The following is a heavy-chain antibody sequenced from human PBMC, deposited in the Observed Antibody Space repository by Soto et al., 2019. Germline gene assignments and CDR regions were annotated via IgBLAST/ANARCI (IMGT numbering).Heavy chain of an antibody. V-gene: IGHV3-30*18. Sequence: QVQLVESGGGVVQPGRSLRLSCAASGFTFSSYGMHWVRQAPGKGLEWVAVISYDGSNKYYADSVKGRFTISRDNSKNTLYLQMNSLRAEDTAVYYCAKDHSEGFWYFDYWGQGTLVTVSS. CDR3: AKDHSEGFWYFDY. D-gene: IGHD3-3*01. CDR1: GFTFSSYG. J-gene: IGHJ4*02. CDR2: ISYDGSNK.